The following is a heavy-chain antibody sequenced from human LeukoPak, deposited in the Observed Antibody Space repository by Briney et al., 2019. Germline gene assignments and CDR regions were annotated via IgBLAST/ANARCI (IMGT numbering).Heavy chain of an antibody. J-gene: IGHJ4*02. D-gene: IGHD4-23*01. Sequence: GGSLRLSCAASGFTFDDYAMHWVRQAPGKGLEWVSLISGDGGSPYYADSVKGRFTISRDNNKNSLYLQMNSLRTEDTALYYCAKDISWGGNSGDYWGQGTLVTVSS. CDR2: ISGDGGSP. V-gene: IGHV3-43*02. CDR3: AKDISWGGNSGDY. CDR1: GFTFDDYA.